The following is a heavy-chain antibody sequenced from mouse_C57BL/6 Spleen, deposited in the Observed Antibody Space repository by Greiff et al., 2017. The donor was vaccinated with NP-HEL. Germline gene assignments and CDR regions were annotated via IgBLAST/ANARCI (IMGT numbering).Heavy chain of an antibody. Sequence: EVMLVESGGGLVKPGGSLKLSCAASGFTFSDYGMHWVRQAPEKGLEWVAYISSGSSTIYYADTVKGRFTISRDNAKNTLFLQMTSLRSEDTAMDYCANHYGMDAWFAYWGQGTLVTVSA. J-gene: IGHJ3*01. D-gene: IGHD1-2*01. CDR2: ISSGSSTI. CDR3: ANHYGMDAWFAY. V-gene: IGHV5-17*01. CDR1: GFTFSDYG.